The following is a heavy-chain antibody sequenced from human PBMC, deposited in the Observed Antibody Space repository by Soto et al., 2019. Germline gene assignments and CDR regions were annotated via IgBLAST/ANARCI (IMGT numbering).Heavy chain of an antibody. Sequence: PSVTQSVTYAVANDSIKNRNWCSCIRQPPGKGLEWIGEIYHSGRTNFNPSLKSRVTILIDKSKNQFSLKVSSVTAADTAVYYCARLRSGWPDFDYWGQGTLVTVSS. V-gene: IGHV4-4*02. J-gene: IGHJ4*02. CDR1: NDSIKNRNW. D-gene: IGHD6-19*01. CDR2: IYHSGRT. CDR3: ARLRSGWPDFDY.